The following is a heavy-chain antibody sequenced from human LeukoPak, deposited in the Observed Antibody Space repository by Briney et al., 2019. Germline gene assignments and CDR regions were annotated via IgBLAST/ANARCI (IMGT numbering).Heavy chain of an antibody. D-gene: IGHD3-3*01. J-gene: IGHJ6*02. CDR3: TRDQSYDFWSGYYSYYGMDV. Sequence: GGSLRLSCAVSGFTFSSYWMSWARQAPGKGLEWVANIKQDGSEKYYVDSVKGRFTISRDNAKNSLYLQMNSLRAEDTAVYYCTRDQSYDFWSGYYSYYGMDVWGQGTTVTVSS. V-gene: IGHV3-7*01. CDR2: IKQDGSEK. CDR1: GFTFSSYW.